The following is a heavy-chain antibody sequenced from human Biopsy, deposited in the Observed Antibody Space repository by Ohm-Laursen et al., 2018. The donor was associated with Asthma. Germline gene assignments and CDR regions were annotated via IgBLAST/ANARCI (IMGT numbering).Heavy chain of an antibody. CDR3: ARAVDYSHYYGIDV. V-gene: IGHV1-18*01. CDR1: GYTFNSAG. CDR2: ISVYNGNT. D-gene: IGHD3-10*01. Sequence: SVKVSCNPSGYTFNSAGITWVRQAPGQGLEWMGWISVYNGNTKVAQKLQDRVTMITDTSTSTAYMELRSRRSDDTAVYFCARAVDYSHYYGIDVWGQGTTVTVS. J-gene: IGHJ6*02.